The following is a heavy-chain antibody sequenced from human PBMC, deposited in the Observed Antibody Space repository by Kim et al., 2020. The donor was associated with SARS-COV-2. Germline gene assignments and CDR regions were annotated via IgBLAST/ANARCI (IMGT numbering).Heavy chain of an antibody. CDR3: AQGSGWYAN. J-gene: IGHJ4*02. Sequence: SETLSLTCTVSGGSINSWSWIRQPPAKGLEWIAYIYANGIANYNPSLKSRVTISRDTSKNQCSLRLNSVTAADTALYYCAQGSGWYANWGPGTLVTVSS. D-gene: IGHD6-19*01. CDR1: GGSINS. CDR2: IYANGIA. V-gene: IGHV4-59*13.